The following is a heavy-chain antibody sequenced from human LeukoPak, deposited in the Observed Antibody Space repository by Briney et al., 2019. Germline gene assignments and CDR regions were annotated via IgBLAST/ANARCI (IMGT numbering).Heavy chain of an antibody. J-gene: IGHJ4*02. Sequence: SETLSLTCTVSGGSISNYYWSWIRQPPGKGLEWIGSIYYSGSTYYNPSLKSRVTISVDTSKNQFSLKLSSVTAADTAVYYCARRGGYSGYGPFDYWGQGTLVTVSS. CDR1: GGSISNYY. D-gene: IGHD5-12*01. V-gene: IGHV4-39*01. CDR3: ARRGGYSGYGPFDY. CDR2: IYYSGST.